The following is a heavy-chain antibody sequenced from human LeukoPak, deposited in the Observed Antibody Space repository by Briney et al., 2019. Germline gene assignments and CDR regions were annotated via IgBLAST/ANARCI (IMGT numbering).Heavy chain of an antibody. CDR1: GGSISSSSYY. CDR3: ARRSCSSTSCYNPEFDY. Sequence: SETLSLTCTVSGGSISSSSYYWGWIRQPPRKGLEWIGSIYYSGSTYYNPSLKSRVTISVDTSKNQFSLKLSSVTAADTAVYYCARRSCSSTSCYNPEFDYWGQGTLVTVSS. CDR2: IYYSGST. D-gene: IGHD2-2*01. V-gene: IGHV4-39*07. J-gene: IGHJ4*02.